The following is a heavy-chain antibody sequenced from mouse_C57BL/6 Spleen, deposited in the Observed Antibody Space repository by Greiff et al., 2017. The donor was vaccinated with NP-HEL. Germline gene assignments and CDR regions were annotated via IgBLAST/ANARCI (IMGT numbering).Heavy chain of an antibody. Sequence: VQLQQSGAELVRPGSSVKMSCQTSGYTFTSYGINWVKQRPGQGLEWIGYIYIGNGYTEYTEKFKGKATLTSDTSSSKAYMQLSRLTSEDSAIYFCAKFITTEGGYFDVWGTGTTVTVSS. CDR2: IYIGNGYT. D-gene: IGHD1-1*01. J-gene: IGHJ1*03. V-gene: IGHV1-58*01. CDR1: GYTFTSYG. CDR3: AKFITTEGGYFDV.